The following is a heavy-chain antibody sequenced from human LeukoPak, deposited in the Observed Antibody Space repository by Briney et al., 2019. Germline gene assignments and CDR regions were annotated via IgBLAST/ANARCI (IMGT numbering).Heavy chain of an antibody. CDR3: ARSGYSYDSAVYWNFDL. D-gene: IGHD5-18*01. V-gene: IGHV4-34*01. Sequence: PSETLSLTCAVYGGSFSGYYWSWIRQPPGKGLEWIGEINHSGSTNYNPSLKSRVTISVDTSKNQFSLKLSSVTAADTAVYYCARSGYSYDSAVYWNFDLWGRGTLVTVSS. J-gene: IGHJ2*01. CDR2: INHSGST. CDR1: GGSFSGYY.